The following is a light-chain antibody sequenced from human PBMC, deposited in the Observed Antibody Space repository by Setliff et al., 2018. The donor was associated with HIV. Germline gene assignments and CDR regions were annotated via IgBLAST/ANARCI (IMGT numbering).Light chain of an antibody. CDR3: CSNTGSNTFV. V-gene: IGLV2-23*01. J-gene: IGLJ1*01. Sequence: SALAQPASVSGSPVQSITISCTGTSNDVGRYDLVSWYQQHPARAPKLIIYQATRRPSGVSNRFSGSKSGNVASLTISGLQAEDEADYYCCSNTGSNTFVFGTGTKV. CDR2: QAT. CDR1: SNDVGRYDL.